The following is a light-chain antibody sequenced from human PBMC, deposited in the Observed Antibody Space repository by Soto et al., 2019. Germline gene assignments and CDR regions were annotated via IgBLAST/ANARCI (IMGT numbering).Light chain of an antibody. CDR3: QSYESILTVV. CDR1: SSNIGAGSD. Sequence: QSVLTQPPSVSGAPGQRVTISCTGSSSNIGAGSDVHWYQQLPGTAPKLLIYGNSNRPSGVPDRFSGSKSGTSASLAITGLQAEDEAEYYCQSYESILTVVFGGGTKMTVL. CDR2: GNS. J-gene: IGLJ2*01. V-gene: IGLV1-40*01.